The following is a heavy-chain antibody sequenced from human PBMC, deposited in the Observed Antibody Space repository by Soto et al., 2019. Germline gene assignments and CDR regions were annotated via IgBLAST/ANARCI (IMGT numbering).Heavy chain of an antibody. CDR3: AKGAVAGTPTSYYYYGMDV. D-gene: IGHD6-19*01. V-gene: IGHV1-69*12. Sequence: QVQLLQSGAEVKKPGSSVRVSCEASGGTFRTYAISWVRQAPGQGLEWMGEIIPIFGKVNYAQKFQGRVTITADEPTTTVYMALRSLTSEDTAVYYCAKGAVAGTPTSYYYYGMDVWGQGTTVTVS. J-gene: IGHJ6*02. CDR2: IIPIFGKV. CDR1: GGTFRTYA.